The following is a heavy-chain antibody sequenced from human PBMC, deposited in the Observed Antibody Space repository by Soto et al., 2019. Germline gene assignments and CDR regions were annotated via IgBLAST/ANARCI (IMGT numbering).Heavy chain of an antibody. CDR2: INHSGST. V-gene: IGHV4-34*01. J-gene: IGHJ4*02. D-gene: IGHD2-2*01. Sequence: PSETLSLPGAVYGGSFSGYYWRWMRQPPGKGLEWIGEINHSGSTNYNPSLKRRVTISVDTSKNQFSLKRSSVAAADTAVYYCARVTLQDIVVVPAASDQIDYWGQGTLVTVSS. CDR3: ARVTLQDIVVVPAASDQIDY. CDR1: GGSFSGYY.